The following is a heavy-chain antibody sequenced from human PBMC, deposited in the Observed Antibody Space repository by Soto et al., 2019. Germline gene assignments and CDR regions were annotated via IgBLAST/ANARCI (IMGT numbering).Heavy chain of an antibody. Sequence: QVQLVQSGAEVKKPGSSVKVSCKASGGTFSNYAISWVRQAPGQGLEWMGGIIPIFGTANYAQKFQGRVTITADESTSTAYMELSSLRSEDTAVYYCARSAMIIVVIAYNWFDPWGQGTLVTISS. V-gene: IGHV1-69*12. CDR3: ARSAMIIVVIAYNWFDP. D-gene: IGHD3-22*01. CDR2: IIPIFGTA. CDR1: GGTFSNYA. J-gene: IGHJ5*02.